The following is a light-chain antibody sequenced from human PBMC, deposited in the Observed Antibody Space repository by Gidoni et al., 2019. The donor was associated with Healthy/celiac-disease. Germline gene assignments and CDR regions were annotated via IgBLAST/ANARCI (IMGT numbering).Light chain of an antibody. Sequence: VSLGERATINCKSSQSVLYSSNNKNYLAWYQQKPGQPPKLLIYWASTRESGVPDRFSGSGSGTDFTLTISSLQAEDVAVYYCQQYYSTPTFGQGTKLEIK. J-gene: IGKJ2*01. CDR1: QSVLYSSNNKNY. V-gene: IGKV4-1*01. CDR3: QQYYSTPT. CDR2: WAS.